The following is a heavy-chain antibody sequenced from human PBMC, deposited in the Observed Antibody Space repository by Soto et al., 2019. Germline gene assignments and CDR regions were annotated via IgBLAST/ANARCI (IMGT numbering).Heavy chain of an antibody. CDR3: AREYYDSSAQYNWLDP. CDR1: GFTFSSYW. J-gene: IGHJ5*02. Sequence: EVQLVESGGGLVQPGGSLRLSCAASGFTFSSYWMHWVRQAPGKGLEWVSRINSDGSSTSYADSVKGRFTISRDNAKNTLYLQMNSLRAEDTAVYYCAREYYDSSAQYNWLDPWGQGTLVTVSS. D-gene: IGHD3-22*01. CDR2: INSDGSST. V-gene: IGHV3-74*01.